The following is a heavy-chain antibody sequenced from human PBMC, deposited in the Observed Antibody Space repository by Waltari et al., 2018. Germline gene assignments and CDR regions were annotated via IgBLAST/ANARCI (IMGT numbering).Heavy chain of an antibody. CDR1: GFSLSTSGVG. CDR2: IYWDEVK. Sequence: QITLKESGPTLVKPTQTLTLTCTFSGFSLSTSGVGVGWIRQPPGKALEWLALIYWDEVKSYSPSLKSRLTIPKDTSKNQVVLTMTNMDPVDTATYYCARVYGDYDAFDIWGQGTMVTVSS. J-gene: IGHJ3*02. D-gene: IGHD4-17*01. CDR3: ARVYGDYDAFDI. V-gene: IGHV2-5*02.